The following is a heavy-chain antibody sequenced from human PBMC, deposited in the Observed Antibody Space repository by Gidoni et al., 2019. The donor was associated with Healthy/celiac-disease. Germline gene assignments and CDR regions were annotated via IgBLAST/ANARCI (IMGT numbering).Heavy chain of an antibody. CDR2: ISGSGGST. J-gene: IGHJ6*02. CDR1: GFTFSSYA. D-gene: IGHD2-2*01. Sequence: EVQLLESGGGLVQPGGSLRLSCAASGFTFSSYAMSWVRQAPGKGLEWVSAISGSGGSTYYADSVKGRFTISRDNSKNTLYLQMNSLRAEDTAVYYCAKPKYCSSTSCYYYYDYGMDVWGQGTTVTVSS. CDR3: AKPKYCSSTSCYYYYDYGMDV. V-gene: IGHV3-23*01.